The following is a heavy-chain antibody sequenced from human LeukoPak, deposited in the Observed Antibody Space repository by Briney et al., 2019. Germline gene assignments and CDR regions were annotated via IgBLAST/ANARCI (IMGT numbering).Heavy chain of an antibody. CDR1: GFTFSSYA. D-gene: IGHD4-17*01. V-gene: IGHV3-23*01. CDR3: ATTVTSGRSYYYYMDV. CDR2: ISGSGGST. J-gene: IGHJ6*03. Sequence: GGSLRLSCAASGFTFSSYAMSWVRQAPGKRLEWVSAISGSGGSTYYADSVKGRFTISRDNSKNTLYLQMNSLRAEDTAVYYCATTVTSGRSYYYYMDVWGKGTTVTVSS.